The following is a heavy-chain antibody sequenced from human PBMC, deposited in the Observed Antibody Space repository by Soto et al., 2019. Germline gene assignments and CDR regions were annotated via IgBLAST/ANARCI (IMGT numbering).Heavy chain of an antibody. J-gene: IGHJ4*02. CDR3: ARGMSGYFDH. V-gene: IGHV1-8*01. Sequence: QGQLVQSGAEVKKPGASVKVSCKASGYTFTNYDITWVRQATGQGLEWMGWLNPNSGYTVYAQRFQGRVTMTRNTSISTAYIELSSLRSEDTAVYYCARGMSGYFDHWSQGSLVTVSS. CDR1: GYTFTNYD. D-gene: IGHD3-10*01. CDR2: LNPNSGYT.